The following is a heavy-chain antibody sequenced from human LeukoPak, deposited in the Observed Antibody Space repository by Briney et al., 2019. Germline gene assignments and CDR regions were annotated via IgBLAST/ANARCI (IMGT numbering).Heavy chain of an antibody. CDR3: AREPPRIVGATKSINDY. D-gene: IGHD1-26*01. V-gene: IGHV1-2*06. J-gene: IGHJ4*02. Sequence: ASVKVSCKASGYTFTGYYMHWVRQAPGQGLEWMGRINPNSGGTNYAQKFQGRVTMTRDTSISTAYMELSRLRSDDTAVYYCAREPPRIVGATKSINDYWGQGTLVTVSS. CDR1: GYTFTGYY. CDR2: INPNSGGT.